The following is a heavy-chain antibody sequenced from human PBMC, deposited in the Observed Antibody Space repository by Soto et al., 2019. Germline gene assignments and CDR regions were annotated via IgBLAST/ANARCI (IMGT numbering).Heavy chain of an antibody. D-gene: IGHD2-2*01. CDR3: AKARGGVDCSSTSCYGGMDV. CDR2: ISGSGRNT. V-gene: IGHV3-23*01. J-gene: IGHJ6*02. Sequence: GGSLRLSCAPSGFTFSSNGMSWVRQAPGKGLDWVSGISGSGRNTYYADSVKGRVTISRDNSKNTLYLQMNSLRADDAAVYYCAKARGGVDCSSTSCYGGMDVWGQGTTVTVSS. CDR1: GFTFSSNG.